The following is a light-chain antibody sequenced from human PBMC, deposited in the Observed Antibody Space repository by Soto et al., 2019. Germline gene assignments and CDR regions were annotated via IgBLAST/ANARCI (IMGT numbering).Light chain of an antibody. CDR3: TSYTSDNRSYV. CDR2: EVS. Sequence: QSALTQPASVSGSHGQSITISCSGTSSDVGAYTSVSWYQQHPGKAPKLMIYEVSNRPSGVSNRFSGSKSANTASLTISGLQADDEAHYYCTSYTSDNRSYVFGTGTKLTVL. V-gene: IGLV2-14*01. CDR1: SSDVGAYTS. J-gene: IGLJ1*01.